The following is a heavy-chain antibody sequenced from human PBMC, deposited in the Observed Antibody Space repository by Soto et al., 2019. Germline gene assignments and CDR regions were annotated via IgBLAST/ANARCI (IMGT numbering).Heavy chain of an antibody. CDR2: VSNDGNTK. CDR3: AKEGSGSRYAFDV. D-gene: IGHD1-26*01. J-gene: IGHJ3*01. V-gene: IGHV3-30*18. CDR1: GFTFSSHG. Sequence: QVQLVESGGGVVQPGTSLRLSCAASGFTFSSHGMHWVRQAPGKGLEWVAVVSNDGNTKYYEDSVKGRLTISRDNSRNTMTLQMNSLGSADTAVYYCAKEGSGSRYAFDVWGQGTMVTVSS.